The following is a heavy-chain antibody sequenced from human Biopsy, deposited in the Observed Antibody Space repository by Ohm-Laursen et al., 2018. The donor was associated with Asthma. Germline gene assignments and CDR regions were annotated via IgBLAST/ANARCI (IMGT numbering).Heavy chain of an antibody. CDR3: TRHNDY. CDR2: LDWEEDI. D-gene: IGHD1-14*01. CDR1: GLSLSSSGAH. J-gene: IGHJ4*02. Sequence: TQTLTLPRSLSGLSLSSSGAHVNWIRQPPEKALEWLARLDWEEDILYSTSLRTRLTISQGFPEDQVVLTMTNIGRVDTATYYCTRHNDYWGPGILVTVSS. V-gene: IGHV2-70*04.